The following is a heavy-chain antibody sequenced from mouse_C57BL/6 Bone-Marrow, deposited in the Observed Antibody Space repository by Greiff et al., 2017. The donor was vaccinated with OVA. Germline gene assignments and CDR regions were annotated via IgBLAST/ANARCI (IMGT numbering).Heavy chain of an antibody. V-gene: IGHV1-50*01. Sequence: QVHVKQPGAELVKPGASVKLSCKASGYTFTSYWMQWVKQRPGQGLEWIGEIDPSDSYTNYNQKFKGKATLTVDTSSSTAYMQLSSLTSEDSAVYYCAREGSGYLDYWGQGTTLTVSS. CDR3: AREGSGYLDY. CDR1: GYTFTSYW. J-gene: IGHJ2*01. CDR2: IDPSDSYT. D-gene: IGHD3-2*02.